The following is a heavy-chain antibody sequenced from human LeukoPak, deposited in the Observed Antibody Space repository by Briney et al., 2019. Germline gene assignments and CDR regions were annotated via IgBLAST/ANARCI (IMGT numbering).Heavy chain of an antibody. Sequence: GGSLRLSCAASGFTFIGYAVHWVRQAPGKGLEWVAVISYDGSNKYYADSVKGRFTISRDNSKNTPYLHMNSLRPEDSAVYYCARDRPYYDGSDASILSGYFDYWGQGTLVTVSS. CDR2: ISYDGSNK. CDR3: ARDRPYYDGSDASILSGYFDY. V-gene: IGHV3-30-3*01. J-gene: IGHJ4*02. CDR1: GFTFIGYA. D-gene: IGHD3-22*01.